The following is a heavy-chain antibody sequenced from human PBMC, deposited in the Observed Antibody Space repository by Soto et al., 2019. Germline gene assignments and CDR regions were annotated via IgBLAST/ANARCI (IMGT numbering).Heavy chain of an antibody. J-gene: IGHJ4*02. CDR1: GFTFSSYA. Sequence: GGSLRLSCAASGFTFSSYAMHWVRQAPGKGLEWVAVISYDGSNKYYADSVKGRFTISRDNSKNTLYLQMNSLRAEDTAVYYCARRKTSYEYGSGGFDYWGQGTLVTVSS. CDR3: ARRKTSYEYGSGGFDY. CDR2: ISYDGSNK. V-gene: IGHV3-30-3*01. D-gene: IGHD3-10*01.